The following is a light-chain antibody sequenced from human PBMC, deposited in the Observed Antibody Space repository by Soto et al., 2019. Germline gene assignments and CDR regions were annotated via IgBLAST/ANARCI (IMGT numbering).Light chain of an antibody. CDR1: NIGSKS. J-gene: IGLJ2*01. Sequence: SYELTQPPSVSVAPGKTARITSGGNNIGSKSVHWYQQKPGQAPVLVIYYDSDRPSGIPERFSGSNSGNTATLTISRVEAEDEADYYCQVWDSSSDPVVFGGGTKLTVL. V-gene: IGLV3-21*04. CDR2: YDS. CDR3: QVWDSSSDPVV.